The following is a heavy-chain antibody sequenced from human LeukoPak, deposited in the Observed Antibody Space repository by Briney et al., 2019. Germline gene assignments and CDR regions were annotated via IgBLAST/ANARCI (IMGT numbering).Heavy chain of an antibody. CDR1: GGTFSSYA. V-gene: IGHV1-69*13. D-gene: IGHD5-24*01. CDR2: IIPIFGTA. CDR3: AREGEMATNVFDY. J-gene: IGHJ4*02. Sequence: ASVKVSCKASGGTFSSYAISWVRQAPGQGLDWMGGIIPIFGTANYAQKLQGRVTITADESTSTAYMELSSLRSEDTAVYYCAREGEMATNVFDYWGQGTLVTVSS.